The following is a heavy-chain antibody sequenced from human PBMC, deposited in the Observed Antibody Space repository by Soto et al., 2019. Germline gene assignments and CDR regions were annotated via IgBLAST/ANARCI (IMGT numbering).Heavy chain of an antibody. Sequence: SETLSLTCTVSGGSISSGGYYWSWIRQHPGKGLEWIGEINHSGSTNYNPSLKSRVTISVDTSKNQFSLKLSSVTAADTAVYYCARGGIYDFWSGYHPTYFDYWGQGTLVTVSS. J-gene: IGHJ4*02. CDR3: ARGGIYDFWSGYHPTYFDY. CDR2: INHSGST. D-gene: IGHD3-3*01. V-gene: IGHV4-39*07. CDR1: GGSISSGGYY.